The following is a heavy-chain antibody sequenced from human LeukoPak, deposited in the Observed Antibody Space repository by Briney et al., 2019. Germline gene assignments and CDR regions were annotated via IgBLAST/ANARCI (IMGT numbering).Heavy chain of an antibody. CDR3: SFGVRGVIITYFDY. J-gene: IGHJ4*02. V-gene: IGHV3-23*01. CDR1: GFTFSSYA. Sequence: GGSLRLSCAASGFTFSSYAMSWVRQAPGKGLEWVSAISGSGGSTYYADSVKGRFTISRDNSKNTLYLQMNSLRAEGTAVYYCSFGVRGVIITYFDYWGQGTLVTVSS. D-gene: IGHD3-10*01. CDR2: ISGSGGST.